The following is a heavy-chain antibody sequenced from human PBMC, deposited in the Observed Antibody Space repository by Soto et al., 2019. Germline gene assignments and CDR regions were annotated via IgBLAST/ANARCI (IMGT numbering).Heavy chain of an antibody. CDR1: GFTFSSNA. J-gene: IGHJ3*02. D-gene: IGHD7-27*01. CDR3: GKGTWGAFDI. CDR2: ITGGSGGGT. V-gene: IGHV3-23*01. Sequence: EVQLLESGGGLVQPGGSLRLSCVASGFTFSSNAMTWVRQAPGRGLQWVSHITGGSGGGTYYAVSVQGRFTISRDNANNTLYMQMNSLRVEDTALYYCGKGTWGAFDIWGHGTLVTVSS.